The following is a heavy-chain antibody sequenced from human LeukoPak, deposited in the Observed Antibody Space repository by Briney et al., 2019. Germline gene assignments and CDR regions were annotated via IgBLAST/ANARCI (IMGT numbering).Heavy chain of an antibody. CDR1: GGTFSSYA. V-gene: IGHV1-69*04. Sequence: SVKVSCKASGGTFSSYAISWVRQAPGQGLEWMGRIIPILGIANYAQKFQGRVTITADKSTSTAYMELSSLRSEDTAVYYCARDPNMRYYGMDVWGQGTTVTVSS. D-gene: IGHD2-2*01. CDR3: ARDPNMRYYGMDV. CDR2: IIPILGIA. J-gene: IGHJ6*02.